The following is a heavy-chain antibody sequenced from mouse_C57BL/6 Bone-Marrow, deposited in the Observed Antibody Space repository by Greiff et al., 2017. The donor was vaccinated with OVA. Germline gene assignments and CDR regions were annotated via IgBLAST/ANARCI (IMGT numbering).Heavy chain of an antibody. CDR1: GYTFTSYG. Sequence: QVQLQQSGAELARPGASVKLSCKASGYTFTSYGISWVKQRTGQGLEWIGEIYPRSGNTYYNEKFKGKATLTADKSSSTAYMELRSLTSEDSAVYFCAPIYYDYDVHWYFDVWGTGTTVTVSS. V-gene: IGHV1-81*01. D-gene: IGHD2-4*01. CDR2: IYPRSGNT. CDR3: APIYYDYDVHWYFDV. J-gene: IGHJ1*03.